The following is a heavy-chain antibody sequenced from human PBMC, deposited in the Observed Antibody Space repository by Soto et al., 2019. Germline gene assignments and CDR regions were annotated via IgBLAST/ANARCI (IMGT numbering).Heavy chain of an antibody. Sequence: QVQLQVSAPGLVKPSETLSLTCTVSGDYISAYSWSWVRQPPEKGLEWIGNIHYNGNTKYNPSLKSRVSMSVDTSKNQFSLRLISVTAADTAKYFCAREGNLGRWLQPLDFWGQGTLVTVSS. V-gene: IGHV4-59*01. CDR2: IHYNGNT. CDR1: GDYISAYS. CDR3: AREGNLGRWLQPLDF. D-gene: IGHD5-12*01. J-gene: IGHJ4*02.